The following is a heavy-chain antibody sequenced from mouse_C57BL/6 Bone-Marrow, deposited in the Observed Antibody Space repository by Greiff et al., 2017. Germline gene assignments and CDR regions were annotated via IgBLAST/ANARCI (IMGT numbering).Heavy chain of an antibody. Sequence: QVQLQQSGPELVKPGASVKISCKASGYAFSSSWMNWVKQRPGKGLEWIGRFYPGDGDTNYNGQFKGKATLTADQSSSTAYEQLSSLTSEDAAVYCCARSTEIYYDCDGNFHYWGQGTTLTVSS. CDR2: FYPGDGDT. D-gene: IGHD2-4*01. J-gene: IGHJ2*01. CDR1: GYAFSSSW. V-gene: IGHV1-82*01. CDR3: ARSTEIYYDCDGNFHY.